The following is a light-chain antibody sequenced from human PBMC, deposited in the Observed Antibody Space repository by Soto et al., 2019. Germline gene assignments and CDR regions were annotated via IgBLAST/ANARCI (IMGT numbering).Light chain of an antibody. CDR3: LQDYSYPRT. Sequence: AIQMTQSPSSLSASLGDRVTITCRASQGIRNDLGWYQQKPGKAPKLLIYAASTLESGVPSRFSGSGSGTDFSLTISSLQPEDFATYYCLQDYSYPRTFGQGTKLEIK. V-gene: IGKV1-6*01. J-gene: IGKJ2*02. CDR1: QGIRND. CDR2: AAS.